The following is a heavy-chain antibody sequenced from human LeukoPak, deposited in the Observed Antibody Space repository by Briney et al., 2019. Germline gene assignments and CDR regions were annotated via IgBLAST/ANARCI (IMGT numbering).Heavy chain of an antibody. CDR2: INPSGGST. CDR1: GYTFTSYY. J-gene: IGHJ3*02. V-gene: IGHV1-46*01. D-gene: IGHD3-22*01. Sequence: ASVTVSFKASGYTFTSYYMHWARQAPGQGLEWMGIINPSGGSTSYAQKFQGRVTMTRDTSTSTVYMELSSLRSEDTAVYYCARDPTTYYYDSSVAFDIWGQGTMVTVSS. CDR3: ARDPTTYYYDSSVAFDI.